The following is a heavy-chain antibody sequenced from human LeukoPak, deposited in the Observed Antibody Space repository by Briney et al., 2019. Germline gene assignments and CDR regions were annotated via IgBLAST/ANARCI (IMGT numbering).Heavy chain of an antibody. D-gene: IGHD6-19*01. CDR2: ISAYNGNT. V-gene: IGHV1-18*01. CDR1: GYTFTSYG. CDR3: ARGGDSSGWSYYYYCMDV. Sequence: PGASVKVSCKASGYTFTSYGISWVRQAPGQGLEWMGWISAYNGNTNYAQRLQGRVTMTTDTSTSTAYMELRSLRSDDTAVYYCARGGDSSGWSYYYYCMDVWGKGTTVTVSS. J-gene: IGHJ6*03.